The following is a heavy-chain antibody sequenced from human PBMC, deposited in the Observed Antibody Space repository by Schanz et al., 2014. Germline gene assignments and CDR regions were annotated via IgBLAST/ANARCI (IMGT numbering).Heavy chain of an antibody. CDR1: GYTFNSYT. CDR2: MNPDSGNT. Sequence: QVLQVQSGSELKKPGTSVKVSCKASGYTFNSYTINWVRQAPGQGLEWMGWMNPDSGNTGYAQQFQGRVTFTADKSTSTAYMELSSLRYEDTALYYCARGTMPGTFDIWGQGTMVTVSS. V-gene: IGHV1-8*03. D-gene: IGHD1-1*01. J-gene: IGHJ3*02. CDR3: ARGTMPGTFDI.